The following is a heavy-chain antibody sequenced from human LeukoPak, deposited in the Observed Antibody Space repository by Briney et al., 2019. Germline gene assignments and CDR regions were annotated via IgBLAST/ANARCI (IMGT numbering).Heavy chain of an antibody. J-gene: IGHJ3*02. CDR3: ARSIAAPVDAFDI. V-gene: IGHV3-74*01. CDR2: ICTDETTI. CDR1: GFTFSTYC. Sequence: PGGSLRLSCAASGFTFSTYCMHWVRQPPGKGLVWVSQICTDETTIRNADSVKGRFTISRDNAKNSLYLQMNSLRAEDTAVYYCARSIAAPVDAFDIWGQGTMVTVSS. D-gene: IGHD6-13*01.